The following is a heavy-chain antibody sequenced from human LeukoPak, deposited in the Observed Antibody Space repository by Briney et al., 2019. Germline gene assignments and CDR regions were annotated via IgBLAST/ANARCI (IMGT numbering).Heavy chain of an antibody. D-gene: IGHD1-7*01. J-gene: IGHJ4*02. CDR2: IKQDGSEK. Sequence: GGSLRLSCAASGFTFSNAWMNWVRQAPGKGLEWVANIKQDGSEKYYMDSVKGRFTISRDNAKNSLFLQMNSLRAEDTAVYYCARGTYNWDSYLDYWGQGTLVTVSS. CDR3: ARGTYNWDSYLDY. V-gene: IGHV3-7*03. CDR1: GFTFSNAW.